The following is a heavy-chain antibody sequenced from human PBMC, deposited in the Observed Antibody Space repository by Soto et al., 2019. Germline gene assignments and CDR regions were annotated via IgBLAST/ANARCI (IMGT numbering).Heavy chain of an antibody. J-gene: IGHJ5*02. CDR3: ARSARIAAAGTQWFDP. V-gene: IGHV1-18*01. D-gene: IGHD6-13*01. CDR2: ISAYNGNT. CDR1: GYTLTSYG. Sequence: ASVKVSCKASGYTLTSYGISWVRQAPGQGLEWMGWISAYNGNTNYAQKLQGRVTMTTDTSTSTAYMELRSLRSDDTAVYYCARSARIAAAGTQWFDPWGQGTLVTVSS.